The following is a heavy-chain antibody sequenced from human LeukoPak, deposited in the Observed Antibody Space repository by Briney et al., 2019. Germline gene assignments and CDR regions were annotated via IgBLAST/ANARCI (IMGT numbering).Heavy chain of an antibody. D-gene: IGHD4-17*01. CDR2: FNSDGRST. CDR1: GFTFSTYW. Sequence: GGSLRLSCAASGFTFSTYWMHWVRQAPGKGLVWVSRFNSDGRSTYYADSVKGRFTISRDNAKNTLYLQMNSLRAEDTAVYYCARDISFRDYGDYLDYWGQGTLVTVSS. CDR3: ARDISFRDYGDYLDY. J-gene: IGHJ4*02. V-gene: IGHV3-74*01.